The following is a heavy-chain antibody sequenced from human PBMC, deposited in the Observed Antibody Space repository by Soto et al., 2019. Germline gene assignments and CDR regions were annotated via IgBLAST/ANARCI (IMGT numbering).Heavy chain of an antibody. J-gene: IGHJ6*02. CDR2: INYSGST. Sequence: PSETLSLTYAVSGGSFSGYCWGWVRQPPGKGLEWVGEINYSGSTNYNPSLKRRVTISVDTSKNQVSLKVTSATAADTAMYYCARRNYFYALDVWGQGTTVTVSS. D-gene: IGHD1-7*01. V-gene: IGHV4-34*01. CDR1: GGSFSGYC. CDR3: ARRNYFYALDV.